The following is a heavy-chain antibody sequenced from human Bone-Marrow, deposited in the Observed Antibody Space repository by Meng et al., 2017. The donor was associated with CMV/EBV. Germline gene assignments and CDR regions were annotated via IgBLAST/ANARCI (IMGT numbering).Heavy chain of an antibody. CDR3: ARDYGGPSPYWYFDL. D-gene: IGHD4-23*01. V-gene: IGHV4-39*07. Sequence: GSISSSSYYWGWPRQPPGKGLEWIGSIYYSGSTYYNPSLKSRVTISVDTSKNQFSLKLSSVTAADTAVYYCARDYGGPSPYWYFDLWGRGTLVTVSS. CDR1: GSISSSSYY. CDR2: IYYSGST. J-gene: IGHJ2*01.